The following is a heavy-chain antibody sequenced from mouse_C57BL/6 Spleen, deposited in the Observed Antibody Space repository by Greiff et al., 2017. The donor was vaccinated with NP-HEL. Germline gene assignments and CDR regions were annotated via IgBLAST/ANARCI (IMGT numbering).Heavy chain of an antibody. D-gene: IGHD2-2*01. Sequence: QVQLKQSGAELVKPGASVKISCKASGYAFSSYWMNWVKQRPGKGLEWIGQIYPGDGDTNYNGKFKGKATLTADKSSGTAYMQLSSLTYEDPAVFFWTRGEMGTKGAWFAYWRKGTRITVAA. CDR2: IYPGDGDT. CDR1: GYAFSSYW. V-gene: IGHV1-80*01. CDR3: TRGEMGTKGAWFAY. J-gene: IGHJ3*01.